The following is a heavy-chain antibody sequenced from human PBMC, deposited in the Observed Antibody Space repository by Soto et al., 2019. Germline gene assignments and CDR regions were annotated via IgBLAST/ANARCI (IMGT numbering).Heavy chain of an antibody. Sequence: QVQLVQSGAEVKEPGASVKISCKGSGYTFTNFYIHWVRQAPGQGLEWMGIVNPNGGSTNYAQSFKGRITSSRDTSTRTVYMALRSLRSEDTAVYYCARGLASGDYWGQGTLVTVSS. CDR3: ARGLASGDY. CDR1: GYTFTNFY. D-gene: IGHD6-6*01. J-gene: IGHJ4*02. V-gene: IGHV1-46*01. CDR2: VNPNGGST.